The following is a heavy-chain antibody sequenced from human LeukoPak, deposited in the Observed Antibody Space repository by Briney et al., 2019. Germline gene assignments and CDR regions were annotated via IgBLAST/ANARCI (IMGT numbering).Heavy chain of an antibody. CDR2: IWYDGSNK. CDR1: GFTFSSYG. Sequence: GGSLRLSCAASGFTFSSYGMHWVRQAPGKGLEWVAVIWYDGSNKYYADSVKGRFTISRDNSWNTLYLQMNSLRAEDTAVYYCARVAAAGNWFDPWGQGTLVTVSS. V-gene: IGHV3-33*01. D-gene: IGHD6-13*01. J-gene: IGHJ5*02. CDR3: ARVAAAGNWFDP.